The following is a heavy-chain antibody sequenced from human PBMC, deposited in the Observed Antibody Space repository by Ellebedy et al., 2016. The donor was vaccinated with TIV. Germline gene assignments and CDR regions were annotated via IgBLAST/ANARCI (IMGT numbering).Heavy chain of an antibody. CDR2: IYYTGTN. CDR3: ATETALRFGGGRPGDDSEI. Sequence: MPSETLSLTCTVSSGSVNNGRYYRSWIRQPPGKGLEWIGHIYYTGTNKYNPSLQSRVTISVDTSKNQFSLKLSSVTAADTAVYYCATETALRFGGGRPGDDSEIWGQGTMVTVSP. CDR1: SGSVNNGRYY. D-gene: IGHD3-10*01. V-gene: IGHV4-61*01. J-gene: IGHJ3*02.